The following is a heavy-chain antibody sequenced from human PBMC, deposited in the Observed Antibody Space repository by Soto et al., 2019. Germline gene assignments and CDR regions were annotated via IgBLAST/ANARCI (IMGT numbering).Heavy chain of an antibody. CDR2: IWYDGSNK. CDR3: AREGGRQLLNAFDI. V-gene: IGHV3-33*01. CDR1: GFTFSSYG. J-gene: IGHJ3*02. Sequence: GGSLRLSCAASGFTFSSYGMHWVRQAPGKGLEWVAVIWYDGSNKYYADSVKGRFTISRDNSKNTLYLQMNSLRAEDTAVYYCAREGGRQLLNAFDIWGQGTMVTVSS. D-gene: IGHD2-2*01.